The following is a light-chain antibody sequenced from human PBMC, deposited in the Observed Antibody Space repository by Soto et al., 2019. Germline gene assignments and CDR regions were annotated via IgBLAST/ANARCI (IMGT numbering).Light chain of an antibody. Sequence: QSVLTQPPSASGTPGQRVTISCSGSSSNIGSNTVNWYQQLPGTAPKLLIYSNNQRHSGVPDRFSGSKSGTSASLAISGLQSEDEADYYCAAWDDSLNGPVFGGGTTLTVL. V-gene: IGLV1-44*01. CDR2: SNN. CDR3: AAWDDSLNGPV. J-gene: IGLJ2*01. CDR1: SSNIGSNT.